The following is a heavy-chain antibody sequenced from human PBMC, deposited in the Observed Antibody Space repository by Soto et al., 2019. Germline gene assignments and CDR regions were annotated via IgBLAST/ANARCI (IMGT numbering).Heavy chain of an antibody. Sequence: ASVKVSCKASGFTFTSSAVQWVRQARGQRLEWIGWIVVGSGNTNYAQKFQERVTITRDMSTSTAYMELSSLRSEDTAVYYCAAAYNYYDSSGYYFYYYYYGMDVWGQGTTVTVSS. V-gene: IGHV1-58*01. CDR1: GFTFTSSA. D-gene: IGHD3-22*01. CDR2: IVVGSGNT. J-gene: IGHJ6*02. CDR3: AAAYNYYDSSGYYFYYYYYGMDV.